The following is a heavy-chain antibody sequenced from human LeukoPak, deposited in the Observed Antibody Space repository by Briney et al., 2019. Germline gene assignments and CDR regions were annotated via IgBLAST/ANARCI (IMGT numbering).Heavy chain of an antibody. CDR2: ISGSDGRT. CDR3: AKSRVEGSFYYFDC. J-gene: IGHJ4*02. CDR1: GFTFSSYA. D-gene: IGHD3-3*01. V-gene: IGHV3-23*01. Sequence: GGSLRLSCAASGFTFSSYAMSWVRQAPGKGLEWVSAISGSDGRTYYADSVKGRFTISGDNSKNTLYLQMNSLRAEDTAVYSCAKSRVEGSFYYFDCWGQGTLVTVSS.